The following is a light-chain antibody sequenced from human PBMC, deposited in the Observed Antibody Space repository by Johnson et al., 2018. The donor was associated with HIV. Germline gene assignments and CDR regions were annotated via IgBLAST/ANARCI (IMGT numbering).Light chain of an antibody. CDR1: SSNIGNNY. J-gene: IGLJ1*01. CDR2: DNN. V-gene: IGLV1-51*01. Sequence: QSVLTQPPSVSAAPVQKVTISCSGSSSNIGNNYVSWYQQLPGTAPKLLIYDNNKRPSGIPDRFSGSKSGTSATLGITGLQTGDEADYYCGTWDSSLSAGYVFGTGTKVPVL. CDR3: GTWDSSLSAGYV.